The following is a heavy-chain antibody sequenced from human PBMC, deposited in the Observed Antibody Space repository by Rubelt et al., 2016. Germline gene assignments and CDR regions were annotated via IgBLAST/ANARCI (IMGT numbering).Heavy chain of an antibody. D-gene: IGHD1-7*01. V-gene: IGHV4-59*08. J-gene: IGHJ6*03. Sequence: QVQLQESGPGLVKPSETLSLTCTVSGGSISSYYWSWIRQPPGKGLEWIGSIYYSGSTNYNPSLKRRVNIAVDTAKNQFSRKLSSVTAADTAVDYCARVELRNYYYYMDVWGKGTTVTVSS. CDR1: GGSISSYY. CDR3: ARVELRNYYYYMDV. CDR2: IYYSGST.